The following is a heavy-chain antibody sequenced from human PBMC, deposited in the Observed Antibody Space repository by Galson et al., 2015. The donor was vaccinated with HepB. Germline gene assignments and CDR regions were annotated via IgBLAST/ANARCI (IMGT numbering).Heavy chain of an antibody. V-gene: IGHV3-23*01. J-gene: IGHJ4*02. CDR1: GFTFSSYA. CDR2: ISGSGGST. Sequence: SLRLSCAASGFTFSSYAMSWVRQAPGKGLEWVSAISGSGGSTYYADSVKGRFTISRDNSKNTLYLQMNSLRAEDTAVYYCAKDLQIVSSWYLLDYWGQGTLVTVSS. D-gene: IGHD6-13*01. CDR3: AKDLQIVSSWYLLDY.